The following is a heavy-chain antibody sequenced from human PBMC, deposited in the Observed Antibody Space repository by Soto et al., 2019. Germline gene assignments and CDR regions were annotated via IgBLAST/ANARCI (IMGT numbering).Heavy chain of an antibody. Sequence: GGSLRLSCAGSGFTFSSYAMSWVRQTPGKGLEWVSAISGSGGSTYYADSVKGRFTISRDNSKNTLYLQMNSLRAEDTAVYYCAKGSSGWYTPIDYWGQGTLVTVSS. CDR3: AKGSSGWYTPIDY. V-gene: IGHV3-23*01. CDR1: GFTFSSYA. D-gene: IGHD6-19*01. CDR2: ISGSGGST. J-gene: IGHJ4*02.